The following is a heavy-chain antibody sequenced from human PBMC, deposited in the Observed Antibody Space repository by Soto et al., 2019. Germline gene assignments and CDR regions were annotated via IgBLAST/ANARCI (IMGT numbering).Heavy chain of an antibody. CDR2: IWYDGSSK. V-gene: IGHV3-33*01. CDR1: GFTFSSYG. J-gene: IGHJ6*03. CDR3: ARDVGLWWLRSRLDYYMDV. Sequence: HPGGSLRLSCAASGFTFSSYGMHWVRQAPGKGLEWVAVIWYDGSSKYYADSVKGRFTISRDNSKNTLYLQMNSLRAEDTAVYYCARDVGLWWLRSRLDYYMDVWGKGTTVTVSS. D-gene: IGHD5-12*01.